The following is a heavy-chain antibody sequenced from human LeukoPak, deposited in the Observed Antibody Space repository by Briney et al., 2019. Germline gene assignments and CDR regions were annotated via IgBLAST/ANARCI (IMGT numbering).Heavy chain of an antibody. CDR1: GFTVSSNY. J-gene: IGHJ4*02. CDR3: ARDSGYYYDSSGYSDPGAY. CDR2: IYSGGST. Sequence: GGSLRLSCAASGFTVSSNYMSWVRQAPGKGLEWVSVIYSGGSTYYADSVKGRFTISRDNSQNTLYLQMNSLRAEDTAVYYCARDSGYYYDSSGYSDPGAYWGQGTLVTVSS. V-gene: IGHV3-53*01. D-gene: IGHD3-22*01.